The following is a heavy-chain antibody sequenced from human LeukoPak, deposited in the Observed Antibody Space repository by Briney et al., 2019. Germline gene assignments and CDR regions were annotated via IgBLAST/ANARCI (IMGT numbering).Heavy chain of an antibody. D-gene: IGHD5-18*01. CDR3: ARVGSRYGPPNS. V-gene: IGHV3-48*01. CDR2: ISSDAKTV. CDR1: GFNFRFYI. Sequence: GGSLRLSCAASGFNFRFYIMNWVRQAPGKGLEWISYISSDAKTVNYADSVKGRLTISRDNAKNSLYLQMNSLSADDTAVYYCARVGSRYGPPNSWGQGTLVTVSS. J-gene: IGHJ4*02.